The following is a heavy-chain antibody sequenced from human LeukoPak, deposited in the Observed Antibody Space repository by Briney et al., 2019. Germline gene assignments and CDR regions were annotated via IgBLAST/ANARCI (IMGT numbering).Heavy chain of an antibody. D-gene: IGHD6-19*01. J-gene: IGHJ4*02. CDR1: GFTFSSYG. CDR2: VSPSSTTI. CDR3: AREHTPYGSGCTAAF. Sequence: GGSLRLSCAASGFTFSSYGLNWVRQAPGEGLEWVSYVSPSSTTIYYADSVKGRFTISRDNAKNSLYLQMNSLRAEDTAVYYCAREHTPYGSGCTAAFWGQGTLVTVSS. V-gene: IGHV3-48*01.